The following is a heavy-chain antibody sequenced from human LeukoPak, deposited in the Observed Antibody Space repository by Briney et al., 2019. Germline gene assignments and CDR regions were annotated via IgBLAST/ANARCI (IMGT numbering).Heavy chain of an antibody. CDR2: ISWNSGSI. D-gene: IGHD3-10*01. CDR1: GFTFDYYP. CDR3: AKDTHGYGSGSYYKAFDY. J-gene: IGHJ4*02. Sequence: PGGSLRLSCAASGFTFDYYPRQWVRQAPGKGLEWVSGISWNSGSIAYADSVKGRFTISRDNAKNSLYLQMNSLRAEDTALYYCAKDTHGYGSGSYYKAFDYWGQGTLVTVSS. V-gene: IGHV3-9*01.